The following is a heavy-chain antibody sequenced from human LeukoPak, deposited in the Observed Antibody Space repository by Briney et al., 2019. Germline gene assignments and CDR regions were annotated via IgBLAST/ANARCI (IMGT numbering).Heavy chain of an antibody. CDR3: ARLRDCSSTSCRLGYMDV. D-gene: IGHD2-2*01. J-gene: IGHJ6*03. CDR1: GYSFPSYW. V-gene: IGHV5-51*01. CDR2: IFPSDSDT. Sequence: PGESLKISCKGSGYSFPSYWIGWVRQMPGKGLEWMGIIFPSDSDTRYSPSFQGQVTISADKSISTAYLQWSSLKASDTAMYYCARLRDCSSTSCRLGYMDVWGKGTTVTVSS.